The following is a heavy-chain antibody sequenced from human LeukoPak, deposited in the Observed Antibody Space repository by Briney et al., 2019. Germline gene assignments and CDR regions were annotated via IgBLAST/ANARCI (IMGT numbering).Heavy chain of an antibody. J-gene: IGHJ6*04. Sequence: GGSLRLSCAASGYTFSSTAMSWVRQAQGKGLEWVSSNADSVKGRFTISRDNSEKTLYLQISSPRADDTAANYSAKTWLFFYFLDVWGKGTTVTVSS. V-gene: IGHV3-23*01. D-gene: IGHD3-22*01. CDR1: GYTFSSTA. CDR3: AKTWLFFYFLDV.